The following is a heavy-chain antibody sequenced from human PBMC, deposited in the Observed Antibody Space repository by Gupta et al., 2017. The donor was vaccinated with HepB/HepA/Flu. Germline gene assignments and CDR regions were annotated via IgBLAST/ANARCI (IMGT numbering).Heavy chain of an antibody. V-gene: IGHV3-66*01. D-gene: IGHD3-3*01. CDR1: GFTVSSNY. CDR3: ARGTLRFLEWLNAFDI. Sequence: EVQLVESGGGLVQPGGSLRLSCAASGFTVSSNYLSWVRQAPGKGLEWVSVIYSGGSTYYADSVKGRFTISRDNSKNTLYLQMNSLRAEDTAVYYCARGTLRFLEWLNAFDIWGQGTMVTVSS. CDR2: IYSGGST. J-gene: IGHJ3*02.